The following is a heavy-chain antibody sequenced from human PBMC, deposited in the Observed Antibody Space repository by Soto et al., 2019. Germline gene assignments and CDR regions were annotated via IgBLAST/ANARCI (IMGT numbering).Heavy chain of an antibody. J-gene: IGHJ4*02. CDR3: ARDYAIFGVVLYYFDY. V-gene: IGHV4-39*02. CDR2: IYYTGYT. D-gene: IGHD3-3*01. CDR1: GGSIDSGNYY. Sequence: PSETLSLTCTASGGSIDSGNYYWSWIRQPPGKALEWIGNIYYTGYTYHNPSLKSRVTMSIGRAKNQFSLNLGSVTAADTAVYYCARDYAIFGVVLYYFDYWGQGTLVTVSS.